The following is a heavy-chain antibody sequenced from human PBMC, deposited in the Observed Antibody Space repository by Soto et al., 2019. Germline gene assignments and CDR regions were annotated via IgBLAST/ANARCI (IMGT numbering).Heavy chain of an antibody. CDR1: GYTFTSYD. Sequence: QVQLVQSGAEVKKPGASVKVSCKASGYTFTSYDINWVRQATGQGLEWMGWMNPNSGNTGYAQKFQGRVTMTRNTSISTAYMELSSLRSEDTAVYYCARIPRGMIVVVITGYYYGMVVWGQGTTVTVSS. J-gene: IGHJ6*02. V-gene: IGHV1-8*01. D-gene: IGHD3-22*01. CDR3: ARIPRGMIVVVITGYYYGMVV. CDR2: MNPNSGNT.